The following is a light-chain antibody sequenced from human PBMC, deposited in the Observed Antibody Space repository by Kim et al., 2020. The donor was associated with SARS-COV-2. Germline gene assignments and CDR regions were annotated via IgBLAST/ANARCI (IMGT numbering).Light chain of an antibody. V-gene: IGLV3-19*01. Sequence: SSELTQDPDVSVALGQTVRITCQGDSLRSYYATWSQQKPGQAPIVVIYGKNNRPSGIPDRFSGSSSGDTASLTITGTQAGDEADYYCNSRGSNDNVLFGGGTQLTVL. CDR2: GKN. CDR1: SLRSYY. CDR3: NSRGSNDNVL. J-gene: IGLJ2*01.